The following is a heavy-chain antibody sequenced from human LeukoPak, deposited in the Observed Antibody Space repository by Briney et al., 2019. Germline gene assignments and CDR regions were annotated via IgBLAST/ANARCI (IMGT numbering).Heavy chain of an antibody. CDR1: GFTLSSYS. CDR2: ISISGSTI. CDR3: AELGITMIGGV. D-gene: IGHD3-10*02. Sequence: GGSLRLSCAPSGFTLSSYSMNWVRHAPGKGLEWVSYISISGSTIYYADSVKGRFTISRDNPKNSLYLQMNSLRAEDTAVYYCAELGITMIGGVWGKGTTVTISS. V-gene: IGHV3-48*04. J-gene: IGHJ6*04.